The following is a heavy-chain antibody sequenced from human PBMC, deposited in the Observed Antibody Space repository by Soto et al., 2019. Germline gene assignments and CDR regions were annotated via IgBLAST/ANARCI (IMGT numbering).Heavy chain of an antibody. Sequence: GGSLRHSCAASGLTFNRYWMHWVRHAPGKGLVWVSHINTDGSNTNYADSVKGRFTISRDNAKSTLFLQMNSLRDEDTAVYYCAREFCSGGNCYTYYFDPWGQGIPVTVSS. J-gene: IGHJ5*02. CDR3: AREFCSGGNCYTYYFDP. CDR2: INTDGSNT. D-gene: IGHD2-15*01. V-gene: IGHV3-74*01. CDR1: GLTFNRYW.